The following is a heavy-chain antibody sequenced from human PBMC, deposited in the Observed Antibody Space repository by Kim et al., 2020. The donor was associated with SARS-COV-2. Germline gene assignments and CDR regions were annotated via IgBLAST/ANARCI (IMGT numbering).Heavy chain of an antibody. D-gene: IGHD6-13*01. CDR2: VYPADSEV. CDR1: GYSFTNYF. V-gene: IGHV5-51*01. CDR3: ARLGGEGGNRWYKEAFDI. J-gene: IGHJ3*02. Sequence: GESLKISCKGSGYSFTNYFIGWVRQMPGKGLEWMGIVYPADSEVTYGPSFQGQVTMSADRSISTAFLRWDSLMASDTAMYYCARLGGEGGNRWYKEAFDIGGQGTMVTVSS.